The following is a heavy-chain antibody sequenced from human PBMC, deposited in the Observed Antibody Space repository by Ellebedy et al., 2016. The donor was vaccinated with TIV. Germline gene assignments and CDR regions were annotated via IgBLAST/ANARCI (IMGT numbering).Heavy chain of an antibody. D-gene: IGHD3-10*01. CDR2: IYYSGST. Sequence: MPSETLSLTCTVSGGSISSSSYYWGWIRQPPGKGLEWIGSIYYSGSTYYNPSLKSRVTISVDTSKNQFSLKLSSVTAADTAVYYCARQHSILLWFRENPNYYYYGMDVWGQGTTVTVSS. CDR1: GGSISSSSYY. V-gene: IGHV4-39*01. J-gene: IGHJ6*02. CDR3: ARQHSILLWFRENPNYYYYGMDV.